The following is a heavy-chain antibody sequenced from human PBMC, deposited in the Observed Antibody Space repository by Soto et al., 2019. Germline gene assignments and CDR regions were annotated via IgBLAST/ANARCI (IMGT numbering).Heavy chain of an antibody. Sequence: GGSLRLSCAASGFTFSSYAMSWVRQAPGRGLEWVSAISGSGGSTYYADSVKGRFTISRDNSKNTLYLQMNSLRAEDTAVYYCAKEGRIVVVRLDAFDIWGQGTMVTVS. V-gene: IGHV3-23*01. CDR3: AKEGRIVVVRLDAFDI. CDR1: GFTFSSYA. CDR2: ISGSGGST. D-gene: IGHD3-22*01. J-gene: IGHJ3*02.